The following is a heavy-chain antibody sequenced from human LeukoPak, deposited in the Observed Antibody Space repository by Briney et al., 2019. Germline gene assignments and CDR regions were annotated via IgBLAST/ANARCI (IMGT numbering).Heavy chain of an antibody. J-gene: IGHJ4*02. CDR3: ARATLYYGFDY. CDR2: IYYSGST. D-gene: IGHD2-8*01. CDR1: GGSISSYY. V-gene: IGHV4-59*01. Sequence: SETLSLTCTVSGGSISSYYWSWIRQPPGKGLEWIGYIYYSGSTNYNPSLKSRVTISVDTSKNQFSLKLSSVTAADTAVYYCARATLYYGFDYWGQGTLVTVSS.